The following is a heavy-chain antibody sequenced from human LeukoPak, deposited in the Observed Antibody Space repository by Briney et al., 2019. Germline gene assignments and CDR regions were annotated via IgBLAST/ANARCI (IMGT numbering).Heavy chain of an antibody. V-gene: IGHV4-39*01. J-gene: IGHJ5*02. D-gene: IGHD3-3*01. CDR1: GGSISSSSYY. Sequence: PSETLSLTCTVSGGSISSSSYYWGWIRQPPGKGLEWIGRIYYSGSTYYNPSLKSRVTISVDTSKNQFSLKLSSVTAADTAVYYCANSYEFWSGRIGWFDPWGQGTLVTVSS. CDR2: IYYSGST. CDR3: ANSYEFWSGRIGWFDP.